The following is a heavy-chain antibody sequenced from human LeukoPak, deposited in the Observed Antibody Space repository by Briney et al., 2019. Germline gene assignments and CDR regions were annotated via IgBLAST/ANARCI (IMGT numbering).Heavy chain of an antibody. CDR3: ARGPATAADGGEYNWFDP. J-gene: IGHJ5*02. Sequence: PWASVKVSCKASGGTFSTFGISWVRQAPGQGLEWMGGIIPMSGTVNNAQKFQGRVTITADKSTSTAYMELSSLRSEDTAVYYCARGPATAADGGEYNWFDPWGQGTLVTVSS. CDR1: GGTFSTFG. V-gene: IGHV1-69*06. D-gene: IGHD3-10*01. CDR2: IIPMSGTV.